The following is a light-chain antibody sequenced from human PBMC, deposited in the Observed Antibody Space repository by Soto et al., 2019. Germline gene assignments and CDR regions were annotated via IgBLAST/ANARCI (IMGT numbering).Light chain of an antibody. CDR3: QQYNSYPYT. CDR1: QSISSW. J-gene: IGKJ2*01. Sequence: DIQMTQSPSTLSASVGDRVTITCRASQSISSWVAWYQQKLGKAPKLLIYKASSLESGVPSRFSGSGYGTDITLTISSLQPDDFATYYCQQYNSYPYTFGQGTKLEIK. CDR2: KAS. V-gene: IGKV1-5*03.